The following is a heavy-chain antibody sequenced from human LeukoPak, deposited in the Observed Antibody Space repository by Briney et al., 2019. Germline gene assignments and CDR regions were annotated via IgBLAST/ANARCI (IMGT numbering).Heavy chain of an antibody. Sequence: PGGSLRLSCAGSGVTFSRYNMNWFRQAPGKGLERVSSISSSSSYIFYADSVKGRFTISRDNAKNSLYLQMNSLRAEDTAVYYCARDAQWLVPEGYYFYMDVWAKGPRSPSP. CDR1: GVTFSRYN. D-gene: IGHD6-19*01. CDR2: ISSSSSYI. CDR3: ARDAQWLVPEGYYFYMDV. J-gene: IGHJ6*03. V-gene: IGHV3-21*01.